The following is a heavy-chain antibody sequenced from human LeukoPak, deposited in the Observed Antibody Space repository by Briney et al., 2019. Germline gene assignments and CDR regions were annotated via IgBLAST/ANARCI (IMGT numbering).Heavy chain of an antibody. J-gene: IGHJ4*02. D-gene: IGHD6-6*01. V-gene: IGHV3-21*01. CDR1: GFTFSSYS. Sequence: TGGSLRLSCAASGFTFSSYSMNWVRQAPGKGLEWVSSISSSSSYIYYADSVKGRFTISRDNAKNSLYLQMNSLRAEDTAVYYCARDLLSSSAGRKNYWGQGTLVTVSS. CDR2: ISSSSSYI. CDR3: ARDLLSSSAGRKNY.